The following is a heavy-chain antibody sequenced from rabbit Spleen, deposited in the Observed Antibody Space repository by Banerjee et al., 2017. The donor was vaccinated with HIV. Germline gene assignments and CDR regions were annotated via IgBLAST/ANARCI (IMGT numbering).Heavy chain of an antibody. V-gene: IGHV1S45*01. D-gene: IGHD4-1*01. Sequence: QEQLVESGGGLVQPEGSLTLTCIASGLDFSSSFWICWVRQAPGKGLEWIACINAATAKPVYATWAKGRFTISRTSSTTVTLRMTSLTAADTAKYFCARDLAGVIGWNFALWGQGTLVTVS. CDR2: INAATAKP. CDR3: ARDLAGVIGWNFAL. J-gene: IGHJ3*01. CDR1: GLDFSSSFW.